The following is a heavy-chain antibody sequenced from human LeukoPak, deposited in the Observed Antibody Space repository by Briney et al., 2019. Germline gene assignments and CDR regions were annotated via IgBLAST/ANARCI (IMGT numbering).Heavy chain of an antibody. J-gene: IGHJ4*02. D-gene: IGHD2-21*02. V-gene: IGHV3-23*01. CDR1: GFTFSSYA. CDR3: ANVDGDWGYDY. Sequence: GRSLRLSCAASGFTFSSYAMSWVRQAPGKGLEWVSAISGSGGSTYYADSVKGRFTISRDNSKNTLYLQMNSLRAEDTAVYYCANVDGDWGYDYWGQGTLVTVSS. CDR2: ISGSGGST.